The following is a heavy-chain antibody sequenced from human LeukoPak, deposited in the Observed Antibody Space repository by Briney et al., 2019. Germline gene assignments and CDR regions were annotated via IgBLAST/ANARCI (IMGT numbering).Heavy chain of an antibody. CDR3: ARDYKGLSEY. Sequence: GGSLRLSCAASGFTFSSYSMNWVRQAPGKGLEWVSSISSDSNYIYYADSVKGRFTISRDNAKDSLCLHMNTLRAEDTAVYYCARDYKGLSEYWGQGTLVTVSS. CDR1: GFTFSSYS. V-gene: IGHV3-21*01. D-gene: IGHD1-1*01. J-gene: IGHJ4*02. CDR2: ISSDSNYI.